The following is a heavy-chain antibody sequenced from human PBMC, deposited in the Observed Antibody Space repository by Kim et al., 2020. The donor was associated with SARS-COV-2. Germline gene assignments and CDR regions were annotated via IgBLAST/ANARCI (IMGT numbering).Heavy chain of an antibody. CDR3: ARAQYYYYYGMDV. CDR2: IYYSGST. Sequence: SETLSLTCTVSGGSISSYYWSWIRQPPGKGLEWIGYIYYSGSTNYNPSRKSRVTISVDTSKNQFSLKLSSVTAADTAVYYCARAQYYYYYGMDVWGQGTTVTVSS. CDR1: GGSISSYY. J-gene: IGHJ6*02. V-gene: IGHV4-59*13.